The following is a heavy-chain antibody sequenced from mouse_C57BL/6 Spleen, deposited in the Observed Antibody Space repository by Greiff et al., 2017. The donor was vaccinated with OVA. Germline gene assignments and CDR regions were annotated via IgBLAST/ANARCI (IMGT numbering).Heavy chain of an antibody. CDR1: GYSITSGYY. D-gene: IGHD1-1*02. V-gene: IGHV3-6*01. CDR3: AIYGFDY. Sequence: DVQLQESGPGLVKPSQSLSLTCSVTGYSITSGYYWNWIRQFPGNKLEWMGYISYDGSNNYNPSLKNRISITRDTSKNQFFLKLNSVTTEDTATYSCAIYGFDYWGQGTTLTVSS. J-gene: IGHJ2*01. CDR2: ISYDGSN.